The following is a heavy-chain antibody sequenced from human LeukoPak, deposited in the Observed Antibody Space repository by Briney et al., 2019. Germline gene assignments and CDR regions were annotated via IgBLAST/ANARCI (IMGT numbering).Heavy chain of an antibody. D-gene: IGHD2-15*01. V-gene: IGHV4-34*01. CDR2: INHSGST. Sequence: SETLSLTCAVYGGSFSGYYCSWVRQPPGKGLEWIGEINHSGSTNYNPSLKSRVTISIDTSKNQFSLKLSSVTAADTAVYYCARLKRCSGGSCPLYYYYGMDVWGQGTTVTVSS. CDR3: ARLKRCSGGSCPLYYYYGMDV. CDR1: GGSFSGYY. J-gene: IGHJ6*02.